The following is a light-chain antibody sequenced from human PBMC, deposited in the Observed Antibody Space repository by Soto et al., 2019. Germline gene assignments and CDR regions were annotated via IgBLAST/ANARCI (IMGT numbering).Light chain of an antibody. V-gene: IGLV2-8*01. CDR1: SSDVGGYNY. J-gene: IGLJ1*01. Sequence: QSVLTQPPSASGYPGQSVTISCTGTSSDVGGYNYVAWFQQHPGKAPKLMIYEVTKRPSGVPDRFSGSKSGNTASLTVSGLQAADEADYFCKSYAGSNTYVFGSGTKVTVL. CDR3: KSYAGSNTYV. CDR2: EVT.